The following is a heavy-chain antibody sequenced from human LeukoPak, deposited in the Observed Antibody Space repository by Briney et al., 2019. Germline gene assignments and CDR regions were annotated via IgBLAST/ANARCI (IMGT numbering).Heavy chain of an antibody. CDR1: GGTISSYY. CDR2: MYYSGST. Sequence: SETLSLTCTVSGGTISSYYWSWIRQPPGKGLEWIGYMYYSGSTNYNPSPKSRVTMSVDTSKKQFSLKLRSVTAADTGAYYCAGIDYYGSGTYWAPLEFWGQGSLVTVSS. J-gene: IGHJ4*02. D-gene: IGHD3-10*01. CDR3: AGIDYYGSGTYWAPLEF. V-gene: IGHV4-59*08.